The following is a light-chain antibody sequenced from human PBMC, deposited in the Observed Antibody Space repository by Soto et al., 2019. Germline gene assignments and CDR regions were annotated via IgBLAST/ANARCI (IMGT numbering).Light chain of an antibody. CDR2: GAS. V-gene: IGKV2-28*01. Sequence: DIVMTQSPLSLPVTPGEPASISCRSSQSLLHSNGYNYLDWYLQKPGQSPQLLIYGASSRATGIPDRFSGSGSGTDFTLTISRLEPEDFAVYYCQQYGSSPPYTFGQGTKLEIK. J-gene: IGKJ2*01. CDR1: QSLLHSNGYNY. CDR3: QQYGSSPPYT.